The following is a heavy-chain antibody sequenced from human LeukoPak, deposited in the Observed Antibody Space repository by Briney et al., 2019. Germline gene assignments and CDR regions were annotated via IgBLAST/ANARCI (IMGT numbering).Heavy chain of an antibody. J-gene: IGHJ4*02. V-gene: IGHV1-2*02. CDR2: INPNSGGT. CDR1: GYTFTGYY. CDR3: ARDYYGSGSYLDY. Sequence: ASVKVSCKASGYTFTGYYMHWVRQAPGQGLEWMGWINPNSGGTNYAQKFQGRVTMTRDTSISTAYMELRSLRSDDTAVYYCARDYYGSGSYLDYWGQGTLVTVSS. D-gene: IGHD3-10*01.